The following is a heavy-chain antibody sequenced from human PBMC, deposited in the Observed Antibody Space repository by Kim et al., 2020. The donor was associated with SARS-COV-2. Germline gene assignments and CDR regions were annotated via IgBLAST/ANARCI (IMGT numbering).Heavy chain of an antibody. Sequence: YTPSLKSRVTISIDTSKKYFSLKLTSVTAADTAVYFCARHTSAYPTLDYWGQGALVTVSS. V-gene: IGHV4-39*01. CDR3: ARHTSAYPTLDY. J-gene: IGHJ4*02. D-gene: IGHD3-22*01.